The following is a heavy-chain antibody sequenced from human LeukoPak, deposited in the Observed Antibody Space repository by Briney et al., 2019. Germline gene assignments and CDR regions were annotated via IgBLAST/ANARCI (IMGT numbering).Heavy chain of an antibody. J-gene: IGHJ4*02. CDR2: IYTSGST. CDR1: GGSISSYY. D-gene: IGHD4-17*01. V-gene: IGHV4-4*07. Sequence: SETLSLTCTVSGGSISSYYWSWIRQPAGKGLEWIGRIYTSGSTNYNPSLKSRVTISVDTSKNQFSLKLSSVTAADTAVYYCARGGPLPNDYGDYFFDYWGQGTLVTVSS. CDR3: ARGGPLPNDYGDYFFDY.